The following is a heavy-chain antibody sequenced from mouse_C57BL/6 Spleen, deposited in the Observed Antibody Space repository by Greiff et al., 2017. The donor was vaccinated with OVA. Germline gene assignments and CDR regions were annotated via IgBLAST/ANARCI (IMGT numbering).Heavy chain of an antibody. Sequence: VQLKQPGAELVMPGASVKLSCKASGYTFTSYWMHWVKQRPGQGLEWIGEIDPSDSYTNYNQKFKGKSTLTVDKSSSTAYMQLSSLTSEDSAVYYCARGIYYYGSSRHFDYWGQGTTLTVSS. J-gene: IGHJ2*01. V-gene: IGHV1-69*01. CDR1: GYTFTSYW. D-gene: IGHD1-1*01. CDR2: IDPSDSYT. CDR3: ARGIYYYGSSRHFDY.